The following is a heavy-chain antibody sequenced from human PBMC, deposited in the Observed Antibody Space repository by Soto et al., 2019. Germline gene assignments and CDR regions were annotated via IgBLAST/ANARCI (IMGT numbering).Heavy chain of an antibody. D-gene: IGHD2-8*01. CDR3: ARRLTKTVSALGY. J-gene: IGHJ4*02. V-gene: IGHV3-30*09. Sequence: GGSLRLSCSASGFTFTSFAIHWVRQAPGKGLEWVAVISENGVNKYSAESVRGRFVISRDNTKNTVELEMNSLRPEDTAIYFCARRLTKTVSALGYWGQGTLVTVSS. CDR1: GFTFTSFA. CDR2: ISENGVNK.